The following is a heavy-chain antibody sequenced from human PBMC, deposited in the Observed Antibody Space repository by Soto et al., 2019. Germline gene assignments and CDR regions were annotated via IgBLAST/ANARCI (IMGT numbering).Heavy chain of an antibody. CDR2: VKSKTDGGSA. J-gene: IGHJ4*01. V-gene: IGHV3-15*07. Sequence: GGSLRLSCAASGFAFSNAWINWVRQAPGRGLEWVGRVKSKTDGGSADYAAPVKGRFDVSRDDSKNIVYLQMNSLKTEGAAVYYCTTDSRTIMPEVRFDDWGPGIRVTVAS. D-gene: IGHD3-16*01. CDR1: GFAFSNAW. CDR3: TTDSRTIMPEVRFDD.